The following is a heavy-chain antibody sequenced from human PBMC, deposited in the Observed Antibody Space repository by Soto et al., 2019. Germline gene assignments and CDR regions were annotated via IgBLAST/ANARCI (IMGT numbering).Heavy chain of an antibody. D-gene: IGHD6-19*01. Sequence: ASVKVSCKASGYTFTSYDINWVRQATGQGLEWMGRMNPNSGNTSYAQKFQGRVTMTRDTSTSTVYMELSSLRSEDTAVYYCARASLDHIAVAGTRYFQHWGQGTLVTVSS. J-gene: IGHJ1*01. CDR3: ARASLDHIAVAGTRYFQH. CDR1: GYTFTSYD. CDR2: MNPNSGNT. V-gene: IGHV1-8*01.